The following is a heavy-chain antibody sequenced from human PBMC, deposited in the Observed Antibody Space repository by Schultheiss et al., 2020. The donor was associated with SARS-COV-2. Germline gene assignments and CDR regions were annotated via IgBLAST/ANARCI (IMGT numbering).Heavy chain of an antibody. CDR2: IKSKSDGGTT. CDR3: TIDDAYYFDRSGYYYVVKYFDF. D-gene: IGHD3-22*01. Sequence: WIRQPPGKGLEWVGRIKSKSDGGTTDYAAPVKGRFTISRDDSENMLYLQMSSLKTEDTAVYYCTIDDAYYFDRSGYYYVVKYFDFWGQGTLVTVSS. V-gene: IGHV3-15*01. J-gene: IGHJ4*02.